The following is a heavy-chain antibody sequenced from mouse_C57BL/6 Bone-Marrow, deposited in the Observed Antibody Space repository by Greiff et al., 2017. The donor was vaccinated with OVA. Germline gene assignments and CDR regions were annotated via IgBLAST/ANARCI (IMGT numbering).Heavy chain of an antibody. J-gene: IGHJ2*01. Sequence: QVQLQQSGAELVRPGTSVKVSCKASGYAFTNYLIEWVKQRPGQGLEWIGVINPGSGGTNYNEKFKGKATLTADKSSSTAYMQLSSLTSEDSAVYFCATLGRGFDYWGQGTTLTVSS. CDR3: ATLGRGFDY. V-gene: IGHV1-54*01. D-gene: IGHD4-1*01. CDR2: INPGSGGT. CDR1: GYAFTNYL.